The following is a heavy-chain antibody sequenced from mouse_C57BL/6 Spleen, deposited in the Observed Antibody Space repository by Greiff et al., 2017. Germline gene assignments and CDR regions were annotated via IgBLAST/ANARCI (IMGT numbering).Heavy chain of an antibody. CDR1: GFNIKDYY. V-gene: IGHV14-2*01. J-gene: IGHJ4*01. CDR2: IDPEDGET. CDR3: AREGVYDGYYGDY. Sequence: EVQLQQSGAELVKPGASVKLSCPASGFNIKDYYMHWVKQRTEQGLEWIGRIDPEDGETKSAPKFQGKATITADTSSNTAYLQLSSLTSEDTAVYYCAREGVYDGYYGDYWGQGTSVTVSS. D-gene: IGHD2-3*01.